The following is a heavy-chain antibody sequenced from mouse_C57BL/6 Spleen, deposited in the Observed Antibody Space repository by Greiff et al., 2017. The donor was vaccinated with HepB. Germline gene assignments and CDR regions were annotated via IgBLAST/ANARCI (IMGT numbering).Heavy chain of an antibody. CDR1: GYTFTSYW. J-gene: IGHJ2*01. CDR2: IDPSDSET. V-gene: IGHV1-52*01. Sequence: QVQLQQPGAELVRPGSSVKLSCKASGYTFTSYWMHWVKQRPIQGLEWIGNIDPSDSETHYNQKFKDKATLTVDKSSSTAYMQLSSLTSEDSAVYYCAKADYYSNYMYYYDYWGQGTTLTVSS. CDR3: AKADYYSNYMYYYDY. D-gene: IGHD2-5*01.